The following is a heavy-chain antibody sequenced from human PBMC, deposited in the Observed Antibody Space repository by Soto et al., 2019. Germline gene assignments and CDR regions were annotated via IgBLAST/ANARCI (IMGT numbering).Heavy chain of an antibody. J-gene: IGHJ4*02. V-gene: IGHV3-23*01. CDR1: GFTFSSYA. CDR2: ISGSGGST. D-gene: IGHD6-19*01. CDR3: AKDISGWDPLNSLLFDY. Sequence: EVQLLESGGGLVQPGGSLRPSCAASGFTFSSYAMSWVRQAPGKGLEWVSAISGSGGSTYYADSVKGRFTISRDNSKNTLYLQMNSLRAEDTAVYYCAKDISGWDPLNSLLFDYWGQGTLVTVSS.